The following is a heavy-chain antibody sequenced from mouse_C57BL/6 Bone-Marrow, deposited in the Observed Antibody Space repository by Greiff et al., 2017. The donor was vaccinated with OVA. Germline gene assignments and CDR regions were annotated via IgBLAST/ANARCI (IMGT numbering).Heavy chain of an antibody. V-gene: IGHV1-82*01. Sequence: QVQLQQSGPELVKPGASVKISCKASGYAFSGSWMNWVKQRPGKGLEWIGRIYPGDGDANYNGKFKGKATLTADKSSSTAYMKLSSLTSEDSAVYFCASPAGDRSSYERNFDYWGQGTTLTVSS. CDR1: GYAFSGSW. CDR2: IYPGDGDA. J-gene: IGHJ2*01. CDR3: ASPAGDRSSYERNFDY. D-gene: IGHD1-1*01.